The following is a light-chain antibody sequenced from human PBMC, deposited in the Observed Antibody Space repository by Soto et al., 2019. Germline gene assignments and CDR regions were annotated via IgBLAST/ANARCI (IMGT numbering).Light chain of an antibody. J-gene: IGLJ2*01. CDR3: SSYAGSMNLI. Sequence: QSVLTQPPSASGSPGQSVTISCTGSSSDVGGHNHVSWYQQHPGKATKLMIYEVSKRPSGVPDRFSGSKSVNTASLTVSGLQAEDEADYYCSSYAGSMNLIFGGGTKLTVL. CDR2: EVS. V-gene: IGLV2-8*01. CDR1: SSDVGGHNH.